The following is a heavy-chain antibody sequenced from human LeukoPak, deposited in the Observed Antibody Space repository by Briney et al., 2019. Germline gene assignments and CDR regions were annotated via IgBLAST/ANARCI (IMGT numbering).Heavy chain of an antibody. Sequence: ASVKVSCKASGYTFTSDGISWVRQAPGQGLEWMGRISAYNGNTNYAQKFQGRVTLTTDTSTSTAYMELKSLRSDDTAVYYCARVRIKAVTATWGQEPWSPSPQ. V-gene: IGHV1-18*04. D-gene: IGHD2-21*02. J-gene: IGHJ5*01. CDR3: ARVRIKAVTAT. CDR2: ISAYNGNT. CDR1: GYTFTSDG.